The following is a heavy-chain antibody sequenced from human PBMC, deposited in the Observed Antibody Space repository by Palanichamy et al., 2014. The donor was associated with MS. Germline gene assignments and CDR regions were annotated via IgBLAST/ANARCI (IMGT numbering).Heavy chain of an antibody. CDR1: GFIFSDYS. D-gene: IGHD1-1*01. Sequence: EVLLVESGGGLVQPGGSLRLSCAASGFIFSDYSMNWVRQAPGKGLEWVSYIDRISGTIYYADSVKGRFTISRDNVKSSLYLQMNSPRDDDTAVYYCVRDGNNSGPDFDYWGQGTLVTVSS. CDR2: IDRISGTI. V-gene: IGHV3-48*02. J-gene: IGHJ4*02. CDR3: VRDGNNSGPDFDY.